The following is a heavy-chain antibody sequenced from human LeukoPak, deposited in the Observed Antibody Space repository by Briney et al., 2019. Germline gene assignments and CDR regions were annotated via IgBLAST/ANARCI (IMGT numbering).Heavy chain of an antibody. CDR3: ARVGISKGWFDP. J-gene: IGHJ5*02. D-gene: IGHD2-15*01. V-gene: IGHV1-8*01. Sequence: ASVKVSCKAAGYTFSTYDISWVRQATGQGLEWMGWMNPKSGNTLYAQKFQGRVTMTRNTSISTAYMELSSVRSEDTAVYYCARVGISKGWFDPWGQGSLVIVSS. CDR1: GYTFSTYD. CDR2: MNPKSGNT.